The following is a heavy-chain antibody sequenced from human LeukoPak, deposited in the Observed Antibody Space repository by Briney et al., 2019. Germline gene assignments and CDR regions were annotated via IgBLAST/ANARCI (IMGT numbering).Heavy chain of an antibody. CDR3: ARGDLVVAATPAFDY. D-gene: IGHD2-15*01. CDR1: GGSISSGDYY. V-gene: IGHV4-30-4*01. Sequence: SETLSLTCTVSGGSISSGDYYWSWIRQPPGKGLEWIGYIYYSGSTYYNPSLKSRVTISVDTSKNQFSLKLSSVTAADTAVYYCARGDLVVAATPAFDYWGQGTLVTVSS. J-gene: IGHJ4*02. CDR2: IYYSGST.